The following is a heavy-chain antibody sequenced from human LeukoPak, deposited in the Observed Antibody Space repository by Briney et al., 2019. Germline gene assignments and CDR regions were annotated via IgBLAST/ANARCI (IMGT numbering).Heavy chain of an antibody. D-gene: IGHD5-18*01. V-gene: IGHV3-23*01. Sequence: GGSLRLSCAASGFTFSSYAMSWVRQAPGKGLEWVPAISGSGGSTYYADSVKGRFTISRDNSKNTLYLQMNSLRAEDTAVYYCAKVVQLWSYYYYGMDVWGQGTTVTVS. CDR2: ISGSGGST. J-gene: IGHJ6*02. CDR1: GFTFSSYA. CDR3: AKVVQLWSYYYYGMDV.